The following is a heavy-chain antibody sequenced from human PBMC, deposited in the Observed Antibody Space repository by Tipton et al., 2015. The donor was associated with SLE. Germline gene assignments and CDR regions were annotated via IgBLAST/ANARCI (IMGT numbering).Heavy chain of an antibody. CDR2: IYTSGST. V-gene: IGHV4-61*09. CDR1: GGSISSSSYY. Sequence: TLSLTCTVSGGSISSSSYYWGWIRQPPGKGLGWIGHIYTSGSTNYNPSLKSRVTISVDTSKNQYSLRLTSVTAADTAVYYCARQLTSGYYYEFGYWGQGMLVTVSS. J-gene: IGHJ4*02. CDR3: ARQLTSGYYYEFGY. D-gene: IGHD3-22*01.